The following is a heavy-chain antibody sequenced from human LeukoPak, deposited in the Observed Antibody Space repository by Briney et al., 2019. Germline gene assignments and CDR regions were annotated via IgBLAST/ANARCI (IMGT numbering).Heavy chain of an antibody. Sequence: PSETLSLTCNVSGFSLSIDYFWGWIRQPPGKGLEWIGEINHSGSTNYNPSLKSRVTISVDTSKNQFSLKLSSVTAADTAVYYCARGWVPGKRFDPWGQGTLVTVSS. CDR1: GFSLSIDYF. V-gene: IGHV4-34*01. D-gene: IGHD1-26*01. J-gene: IGHJ5*02. CDR2: INHSGST. CDR3: ARGWVPGKRFDP.